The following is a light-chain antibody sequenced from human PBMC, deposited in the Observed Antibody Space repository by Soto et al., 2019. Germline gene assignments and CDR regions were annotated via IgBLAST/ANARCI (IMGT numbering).Light chain of an antibody. CDR1: EDIRTY. Sequence: IQLTQSPSSLSASVGDGVTITCRASEDIRTYVAWYQQKPGKAPKLLIYGASTLQGGVPLRFSGSGSGTDFTLTISSLQPEDFATYYCQQLNIYPITFGQGTRLEIK. CDR3: QQLNIYPIT. J-gene: IGKJ5*01. V-gene: IGKV1-9*01. CDR2: GAS.